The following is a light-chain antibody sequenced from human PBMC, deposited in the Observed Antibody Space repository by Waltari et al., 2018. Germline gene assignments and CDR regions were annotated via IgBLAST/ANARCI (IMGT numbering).Light chain of an antibody. CDR1: QNIKTW. Sequence: DIQMSQSPSTLSASIGDRVTITCRASQNIKTWVAWYQQKPGKAPKFLVYKASSLNNGVQSRFTGSGSGTDFTLTITSQQPDDFATYFCQQYDTYPLTFGGGTKVEIK. V-gene: IGKV1-5*03. CDR3: QQYDTYPLT. J-gene: IGKJ4*01. CDR2: KAS.